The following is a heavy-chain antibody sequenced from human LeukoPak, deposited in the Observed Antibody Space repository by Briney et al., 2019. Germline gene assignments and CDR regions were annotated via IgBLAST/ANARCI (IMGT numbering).Heavy chain of an antibody. V-gene: IGHV3-48*03. CDR2: ISSSGSTI. CDR3: ARGYGSVLDY. Sequence: PGGSLRLSCAASGFTFSSYEMNWVRQAPGKGLEWVSYISSSGSTIYYADSVKGRFTISRDNAKNSLYLQMNSLRAEDTALYYCARGYGSVLDYWGQGTLVTVSS. D-gene: IGHD3-10*01. CDR1: GFTFSSYE. J-gene: IGHJ4*02.